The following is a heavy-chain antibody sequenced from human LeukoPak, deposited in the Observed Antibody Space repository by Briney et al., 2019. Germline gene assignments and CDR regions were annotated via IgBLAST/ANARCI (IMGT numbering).Heavy chain of an antibody. J-gene: IGHJ5*02. CDR2: ISGSGGST. Sequence: GGSLRLSCAASGLTFSNYWMDWVRQAPGKGLEWVSAISGSGGSTYYADSVKGRFTISRDNSKNTLYLQMNSLRAEDTAVYYCAVVVAAVFDPWGQGTLVTVSS. V-gene: IGHV3-23*01. CDR1: GLTFSNYW. CDR3: AVVVAAVFDP. D-gene: IGHD2-15*01.